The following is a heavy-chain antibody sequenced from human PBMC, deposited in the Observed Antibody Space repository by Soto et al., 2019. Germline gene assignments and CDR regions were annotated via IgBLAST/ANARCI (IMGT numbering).Heavy chain of an antibody. CDR1: GFTVSSNY. V-gene: IGHV3-66*01. D-gene: IGHD6-19*01. J-gene: IGHJ4*02. Sequence: EVPLVESGGGLVQPGGSLRLSCLVSGFTVSSNYMTWVRQAPGKGLEWVSVIYSGGTTYYADSVKGRFTISRDNSKNTLYLQMNSLRAEDTAVYYCARDLLAVAGGIDYWGQGTLVTVSS. CDR3: ARDLLAVAGGIDY. CDR2: IYSGGTT.